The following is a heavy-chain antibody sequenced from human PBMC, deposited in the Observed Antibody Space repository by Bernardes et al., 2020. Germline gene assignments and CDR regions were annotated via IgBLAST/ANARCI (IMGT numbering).Heavy chain of an antibody. CDR2: INPNSGGT. CDR1: GYTFTGYY. Sequence: ASVKVSCKASGYTFTGYYMHWVRQAPGQGLEWMGRINPNSGGTNYAQKFQGRVTMTRDTSISTAYMELSRLKSDDTAVYYCARDWSGEGWFDPWGQGTLVTVSS. J-gene: IGHJ5*02. D-gene: IGHD4-17*01. V-gene: IGHV1-2*06. CDR3: ARDWSGEGWFDP.